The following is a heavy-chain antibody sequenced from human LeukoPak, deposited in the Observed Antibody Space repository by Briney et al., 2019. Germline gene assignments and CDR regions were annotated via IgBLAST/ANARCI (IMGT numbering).Heavy chain of an antibody. J-gene: IGHJ6*02. D-gene: IGHD6-19*01. CDR3: ARDARETEIAVAGHAIYYYYGMDV. Sequence: GGSLRLSCAASGFTFSSYAMHWVRQAPGKGLEWVAVISYDGSNKYYADSVKGRFTISRDNSKNTLYLQMNSLRAEDTAVYYCARDARETEIAVAGHAIYYYYGMDVWGQGTTVTVPS. CDR2: ISYDGSNK. V-gene: IGHV3-30-3*01. CDR1: GFTFSSYA.